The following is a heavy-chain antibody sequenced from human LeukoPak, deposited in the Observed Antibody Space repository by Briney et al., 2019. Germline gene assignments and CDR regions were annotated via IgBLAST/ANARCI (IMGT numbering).Heavy chain of an antibody. D-gene: IGHD1-26*01. J-gene: IGHJ4*02. CDR2: IFQSGDA. CDR3: AKDPSGVGYFDS. Sequence: SETLSLTCTVSGGSTSNYYWSWIRQPPGKGLEWIAYIFQSGDARYNPSLKSRVTIALDTSKNQFSLTLSSVTAADTAVYYCAKDPSGVGYFDSWGQGTLVTVSS. V-gene: IGHV4-59*12. CDR1: GGSTSNYY.